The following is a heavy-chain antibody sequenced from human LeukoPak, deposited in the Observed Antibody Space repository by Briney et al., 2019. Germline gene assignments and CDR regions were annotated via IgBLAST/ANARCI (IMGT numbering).Heavy chain of an antibody. Sequence: PGGSLRLSCAASGFSFSSYWMHWVRQAPGKGLVWVSRINSDGISTSYADSVKGRFTISRDNAKNTLYLQMNSLRVEDTAVYYCARGAGATTSGYWGQGTLVTVSS. CDR1: GFSFSSYW. J-gene: IGHJ4*02. D-gene: IGHD1-26*01. CDR2: INSDGIST. CDR3: ARGAGATTSGY. V-gene: IGHV3-74*01.